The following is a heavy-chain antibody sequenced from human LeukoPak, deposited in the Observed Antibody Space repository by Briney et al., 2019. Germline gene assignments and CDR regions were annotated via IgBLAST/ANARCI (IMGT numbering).Heavy chain of an antibody. V-gene: IGHV3-23*01. J-gene: IGHJ4*02. CDR2: ISGSSGST. CDR3: AKSLFAAAATRLLFDY. Sequence: GGSLRLSCAASGFTFSSYAMSWVRQAPGKGLEWVSAISGSSGSTYYADSVKGRFTISRDNTKNTLYLQMNSLRAEDTAVYYCAKSLFAAAATRLLFDYWGQGTLVTVSS. D-gene: IGHD6-13*01. CDR1: GFTFSSYA.